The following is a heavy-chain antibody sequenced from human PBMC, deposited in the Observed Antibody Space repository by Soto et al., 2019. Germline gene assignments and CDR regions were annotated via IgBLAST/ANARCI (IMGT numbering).Heavy chain of an antibody. Sequence: SETLSLTCTVSGGSISSYYWSWIRQPPGKGLEWIGYIYYSGSTNYNPSLKSRVTISVDTSKNQFSLKLSSVTAADTAVYYYARARRVCSGGSCLYYYYYGMDVWGQGTTVTVS. CDR3: ARARRVCSGGSCLYYYYYGMDV. CDR1: GGSISSYY. J-gene: IGHJ6*02. D-gene: IGHD2-15*01. CDR2: IYYSGST. V-gene: IGHV4-59*01.